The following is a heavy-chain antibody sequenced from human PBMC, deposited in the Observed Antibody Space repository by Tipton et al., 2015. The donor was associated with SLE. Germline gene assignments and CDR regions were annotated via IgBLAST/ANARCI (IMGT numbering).Heavy chain of an antibody. D-gene: IGHD6-13*01. J-gene: IGHJ4*02. CDR3: ARGPPYSSSHYFAY. V-gene: IGHV1-69*01. CDR1: GGTFSSYA. CDR2: IIPIFGTA. Sequence: QLVQSGAEVKKPGSSVKVSFKASGGTFSSYAISWVRQAPGQGLEWMGGIIPIFGTANYAQKFQGRVTITADESTSTAYMELSSLRSEDTAVYYCARGPPYSSSHYFAYWGQGTLVTVSS.